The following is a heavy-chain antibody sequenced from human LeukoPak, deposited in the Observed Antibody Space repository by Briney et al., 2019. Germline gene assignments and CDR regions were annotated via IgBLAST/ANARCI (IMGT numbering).Heavy chain of an antibody. J-gene: IGHJ4*02. Sequence: GGSLRLSCAASGFTFSDYYMSWIRQAPGKGLEWVSYISSSGSTIYYADSVKGRFTISRDNAKNSLYLQMNSLRAEDTAVYYCARDREFLFDWLPRGRGVDYWGQGTLVTVSS. CDR3: ARDREFLFDWLPRGRGVDY. CDR2: ISSSGSTI. CDR1: GFTFSDYY. V-gene: IGHV3-11*01. D-gene: IGHD3-9*01.